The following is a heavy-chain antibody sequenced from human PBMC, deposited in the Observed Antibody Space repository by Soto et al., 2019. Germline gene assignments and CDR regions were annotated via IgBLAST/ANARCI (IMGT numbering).Heavy chain of an antibody. CDR1: GYTFTSYG. Sequence: QVQLVQSGAEVKKPGASVKVSCKASGYTFTSYGISWVRQAPGQGLEWMGWINPYNGNTNYAQNLQGIVTMTTDTSTNTAYMELRILRSDDTAVYYCARYWFGIDYWGQGTLVTVSS. CDR3: ARYWFGIDY. D-gene: IGHD3-16*01. V-gene: IGHV1-18*01. CDR2: INPYNGNT. J-gene: IGHJ4*02.